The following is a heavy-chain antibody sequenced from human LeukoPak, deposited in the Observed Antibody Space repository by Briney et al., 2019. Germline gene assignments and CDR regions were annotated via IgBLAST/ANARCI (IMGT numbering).Heavy chain of an antibody. Sequence: SETLSLTCTDSGGSISSYYWSWIWQPPGKGLEWIGYIYYSGSTNYNPSLTIRVTISVDTSKNQFSLKLSSVTAADTAVYYCAREGHYFDYWGQGTLVTVSS. CDR2: IYYSGST. J-gene: IGHJ4*02. V-gene: IGHV4-59*01. CDR1: GGSISSYY. CDR3: AREGHYFDY.